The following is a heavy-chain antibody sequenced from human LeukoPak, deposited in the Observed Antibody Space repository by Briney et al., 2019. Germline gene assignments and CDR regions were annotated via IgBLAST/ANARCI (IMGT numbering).Heavy chain of an antibody. Sequence: PSETLTLTCTISGGSISSYYWSWIRQPPGKGLEWIGYIYYTGSTNHNPSLKSRVTISVDTSKNQFSLKLSSVTAADTAVYYCARVVYSGYDFRGAMDVWGKGTTVTVSS. CDR1: GGSISSYY. V-gene: IGHV4-59*01. CDR2: IYYTGST. D-gene: IGHD5-12*01. J-gene: IGHJ6*03. CDR3: ARVVYSGYDFRGAMDV.